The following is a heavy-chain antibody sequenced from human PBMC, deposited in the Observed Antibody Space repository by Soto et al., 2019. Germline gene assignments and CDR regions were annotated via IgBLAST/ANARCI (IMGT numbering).Heavy chain of an antibody. CDR3: ARAGGNFDP. CDR1: GVSISGHY. Sequence: SETLSLTCTASGVSISGHYLGWIRQPPGKAPEWIGQIFYSGGTNYNPSLESRVTMSVDTSKSQFSRKLSSMTAADTAVYYCARAGGNFDPWGQGTLVTVSS. J-gene: IGHJ5*02. V-gene: IGHV4-59*11. CDR2: IFYSGGT.